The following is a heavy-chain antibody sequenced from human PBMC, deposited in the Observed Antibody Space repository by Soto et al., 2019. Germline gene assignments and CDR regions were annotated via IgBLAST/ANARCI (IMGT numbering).Heavy chain of an antibody. CDR2: FIPMVTMT. Sequence: QVQLVQSGAEVKKPGSSVRVSCTASEGTFDFYTISWVRQAPGKGLEWMGRFIPMVTMTSYAQKFQGRVTITADKSTSTVYMILSSLKSDVTAIYYCATNYGSGSTHFDYWGQGTLVTVSS. V-gene: IGHV1-69*02. J-gene: IGHJ4*02. CDR1: EGTFDFYT. D-gene: IGHD3-10*01. CDR3: ATNYGSGSTHFDY.